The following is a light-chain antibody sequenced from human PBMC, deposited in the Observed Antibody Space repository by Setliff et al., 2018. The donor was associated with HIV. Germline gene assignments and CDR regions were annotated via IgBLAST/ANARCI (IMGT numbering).Light chain of an antibody. Sequence: QSVLTQPASVSGSPGQSITISCTGTSGDVGFYNFVSWYQLHPGKAPKLIIYEVSNRPSGVSNRFSGSKSGNTASLTISGLQPEDGADYYCSSYTSSVTVVFGTGTKVTVL. CDR3: SSYTSSVTVV. CDR1: SGDVGFYNF. V-gene: IGLV2-14*01. CDR2: EVS. J-gene: IGLJ1*01.